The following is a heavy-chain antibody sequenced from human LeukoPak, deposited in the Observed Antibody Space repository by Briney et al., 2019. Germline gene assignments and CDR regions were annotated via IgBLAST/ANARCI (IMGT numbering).Heavy chain of an antibody. V-gene: IGHV1-46*01. Sequence: ASVKVSCKASGNTFTNHNMHWVRLAPGQGLEWMGIISPSDGATNYAQKFQGRVTMTRDTSTSTVYMELSSLKSEDTAVYYCAREVAAPSRFDDWGQGTLVTVSS. CDR2: ISPSDGAT. CDR3: AREVAAPSRFDD. J-gene: IGHJ4*02. CDR1: GNTFTNHN. D-gene: IGHD2-15*01.